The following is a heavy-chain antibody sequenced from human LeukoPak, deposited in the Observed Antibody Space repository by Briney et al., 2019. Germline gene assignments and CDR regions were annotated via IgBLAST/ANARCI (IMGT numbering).Heavy chain of an antibody. CDR1: GFTFTEYY. D-gene: IGHD6-19*01. CDR2: ISSSGDIL. CDR3: ARETVAGTFDY. V-gene: IGHV3-11*01. J-gene: IGHJ4*02. Sequence: GGSLILSCAASGFTFTEYYMSWIRQAPGKGLEWVSDISSSGDILSYGESVQGRFTISRDNAKNSLYLQMNSLRPDDTAVYFCARETVAGTFDYWGQGTLVTVSS.